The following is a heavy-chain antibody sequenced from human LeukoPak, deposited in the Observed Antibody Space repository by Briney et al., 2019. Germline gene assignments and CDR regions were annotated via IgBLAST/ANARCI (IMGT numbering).Heavy chain of an antibody. CDR2: IYSGGST. J-gene: IGHJ6*02. V-gene: IGHV3-66*01. D-gene: IGHD1-1*01. CDR3: ARELLEVFYGMDV. Sequence: GGSLRLSCAASGFTVSSNYMSWVRQAPGKGLEWVSVIYSGGSTYYADSVKGRFTISRDNSKNTLYLQMNSLRAEDTAVYYCARELLEVFYGMDVWGQGTTVTVSS. CDR1: GFTVSSNY.